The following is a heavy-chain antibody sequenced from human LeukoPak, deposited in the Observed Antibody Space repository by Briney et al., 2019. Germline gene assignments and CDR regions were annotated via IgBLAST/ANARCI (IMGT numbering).Heavy chain of an antibody. CDR2: ISYDGSNK. J-gene: IGHJ4*02. D-gene: IGHD2-2*01. Sequence: PGRSLRLSCAASGSTFSSYGMHWVRQAPGKGLEWVAVISYDGSNKYYADSVKGRFTISRDNSKNTLYLQMNSLRAEDTAVYYCAKDHLMGCSSTSCGFDYWGQGTLVTVSS. CDR3: AKDHLMGCSSTSCGFDY. V-gene: IGHV3-30*18. CDR1: GSTFSSYG.